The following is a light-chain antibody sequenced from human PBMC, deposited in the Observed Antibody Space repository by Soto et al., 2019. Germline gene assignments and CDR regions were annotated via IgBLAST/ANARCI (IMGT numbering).Light chain of an antibody. V-gene: IGKV1-5*01. J-gene: IGKJ2*01. CDR2: DAS. CDR1: QRISTW. Sequence: DIQMTQSPSTLSASVGDRVTITCRASQRISTWLAWYQQKPGKVPRLLIYDASSLESGVPSRFSGSGSGTEFTLTISSLQPDDFATYYCQQYNIYSPYTFGHGTKLEIK. CDR3: QQYNIYSPYT.